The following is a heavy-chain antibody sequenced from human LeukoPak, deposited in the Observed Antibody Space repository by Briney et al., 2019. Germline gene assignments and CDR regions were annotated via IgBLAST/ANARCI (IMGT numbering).Heavy chain of an antibody. CDR1: GFTFSSYW. D-gene: IGHD5-24*01. Sequence: GGSLRLSCAASGFTFSSYWMHWVRQAPGKGLEWVSGISWNSGSIGYADSVKGRFTISRDNAKNSLYLQMNSLRAEDTALYYCAKVEMATITGAYAFDIWGQGTMVTVSS. CDR3: AKVEMATITGAYAFDI. V-gene: IGHV3-9*01. CDR2: ISWNSGSI. J-gene: IGHJ3*02.